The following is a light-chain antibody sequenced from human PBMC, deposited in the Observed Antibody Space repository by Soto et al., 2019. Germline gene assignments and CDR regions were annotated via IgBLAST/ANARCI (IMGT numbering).Light chain of an antibody. CDR3: LLYYSETVV. J-gene: IGLJ2*01. CDR2: DTS. V-gene: IGLV7-46*01. CDR1: TGAVTSGHY. Sequence: QAVVTQEPSLIVSPGGTVTLTCGSSTGAVTSGHYPHWFQQKPDQAPRTLIYDTSIKHSWTPALFSGSLLGGKAALTLSGAQPADEADYYCLLYYSETVVFGGGTKVTVL.